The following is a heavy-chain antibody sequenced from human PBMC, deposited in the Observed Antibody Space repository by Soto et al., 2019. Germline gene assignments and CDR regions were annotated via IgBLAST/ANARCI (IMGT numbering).Heavy chain of an antibody. CDR1: RFAFSSQS. D-gene: IGHD2-21*02. CDR3: AKARGVVTLWDAFDI. CDR2: ISGSVGST. V-gene: IGHV3-23*01. Sequence: GSLRLSCPASRFAFSSQSVSWVRQTPLKWLEWVSAISGSVGSTYYAGSVKGRFTISRDNSKNTLYLQMNSLRAEDTAVYYCAKARGVVTLWDAFDIWGQGTMVTVSS. J-gene: IGHJ3*02.